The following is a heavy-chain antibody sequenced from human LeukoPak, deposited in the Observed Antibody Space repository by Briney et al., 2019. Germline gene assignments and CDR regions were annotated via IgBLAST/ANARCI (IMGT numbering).Heavy chain of an antibody. CDR1: GGTFSSYA. CDR2: IIPIFGTA. CDR3: ARDSKEPEYYYDSSGYYGP. Sequence: GASVKVSCKASGGTFSSYASSWVRQAPGQGLEWMGGIIPIFGTANYAQKFQGRVTITADKSTSTAYMELSSLRSEDTAVYYCARDSKEPEYYYDSSGYYGPWGQGTLVTVSS. D-gene: IGHD3-22*01. J-gene: IGHJ5*02. V-gene: IGHV1-69*06.